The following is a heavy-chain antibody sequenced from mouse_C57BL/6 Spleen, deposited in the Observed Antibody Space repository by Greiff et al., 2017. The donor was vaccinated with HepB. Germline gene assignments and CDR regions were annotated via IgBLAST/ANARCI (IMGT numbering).Heavy chain of an antibody. J-gene: IGHJ4*01. D-gene: IGHD1-1*01. CDR3: ARSSSSYYYAMDY. CDR2: INPSTGGT. V-gene: IGHV1-42*01. CDR1: GYSFTGYY. Sequence: EVQLQQSGPELVKPGASVKISCKASGYSFTGYYMNWVKQSPEKSLEWIGEINPSTGGTTYNQKFKAKATLTVDKSSSTAYMQLKSLTSEDSAVYYCARSSSSYYYAMDYWGQGTSVTVSS.